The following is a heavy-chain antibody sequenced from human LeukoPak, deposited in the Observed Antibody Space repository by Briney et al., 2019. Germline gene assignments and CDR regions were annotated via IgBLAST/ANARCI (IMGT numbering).Heavy chain of an antibody. J-gene: IGHJ6*02. D-gene: IGHD4-17*01. CDR2: IYYSGGT. CDR1: GGSISSGGYY. Sequence: SETLSLTCTVSGGSISSGGYYWSWIRQHPGKGLEWIGYIYYSGGTYYNPSLKSRVTISVDTSKNQFSLKLSSVTAADTAVYYCARDRRDYGDPISYGMDVWGQGTTVTVSS. V-gene: IGHV4-31*03. CDR3: ARDRRDYGDPISYGMDV.